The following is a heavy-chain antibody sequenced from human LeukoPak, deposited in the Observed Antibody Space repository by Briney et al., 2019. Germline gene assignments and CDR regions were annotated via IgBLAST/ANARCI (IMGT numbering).Heavy chain of an antibody. Sequence: ASVKVSCKASGGTFSSYTISWVRQAPGQGLEWMGRIIPILGIANYAQKFQGRVTITADKSTSTAYMELSSLRSEDTAVYYCAKEYYYDSSGLNWFDPWGQGTLVTVPS. CDR3: AKEYYYDSSGLNWFDP. V-gene: IGHV1-69*02. D-gene: IGHD3-22*01. CDR1: GGTFSSYT. J-gene: IGHJ5*02. CDR2: IIPILGIA.